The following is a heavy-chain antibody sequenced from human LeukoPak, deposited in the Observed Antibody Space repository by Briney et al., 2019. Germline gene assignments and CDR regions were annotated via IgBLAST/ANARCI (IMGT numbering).Heavy chain of an antibody. CDR2: ISAYNGNT. Sequence: ASVKVSCKASGYTFTGYYMHWVRQAPGQGLEWMGWISAYNGNTNYAQKLQGRVTMTTDTSTSTAYMELRSLRSDDTAVYYCARIAVGGSPASFDYWGQGTLVTVSS. CDR3: ARIAVGGSPASFDY. J-gene: IGHJ4*02. D-gene: IGHD3-10*01. CDR1: GYTFTGYY. V-gene: IGHV1-18*04.